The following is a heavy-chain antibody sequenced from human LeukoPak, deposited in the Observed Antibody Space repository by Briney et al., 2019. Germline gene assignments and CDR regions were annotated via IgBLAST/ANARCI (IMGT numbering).Heavy chain of an antibody. CDR3: ARDSAFDY. CDR2: ITGTGSRI. Sequence: GGSLRLSCAASGFTFSSYEMNWVRQPPGKGLEWVSYITGTGSRIYYADSVKGRFTISRDNAKNSLYLQMNSLRAEDTAVYYCARDSAFDYWGQGTLVTVSS. D-gene: IGHD6-25*01. V-gene: IGHV3-48*03. J-gene: IGHJ4*02. CDR1: GFTFSSYE.